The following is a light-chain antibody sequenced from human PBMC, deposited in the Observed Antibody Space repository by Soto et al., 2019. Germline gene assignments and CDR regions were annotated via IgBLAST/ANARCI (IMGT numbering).Light chain of an antibody. CDR3: QQYNHLSPLT. Sequence: EIVMTQSPATLSVSPGERATLSCRASQSVSSDLAWYQQKPGQAPRLLIYGASTRATGIPARFSGSGSGTEFTLTISSLQAEDFAVYDCQQYNHLSPLTFGGGTKVQIK. J-gene: IGKJ4*01. V-gene: IGKV3-15*01. CDR1: QSVSSD. CDR2: GAS.